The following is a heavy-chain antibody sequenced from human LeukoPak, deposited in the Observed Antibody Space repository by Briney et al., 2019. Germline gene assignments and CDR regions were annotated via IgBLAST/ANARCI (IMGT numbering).Heavy chain of an antibody. CDR2: INSDGSTT. CDR1: GFTFISYW. V-gene: IGHV3-74*01. CDR3: AGGHHYYDSSAYYY. D-gene: IGHD3-22*01. Sequence: GGSLRLSCAASGFTFISYWMHWVRQAPGKGLVWVSRINSDGSTTSYAASVKGRFTISRDTAKNTLYLQMNSLRAEDTAVYYCAGGHHYYDSSAYYYWGQGTLVTVSS. J-gene: IGHJ4*02.